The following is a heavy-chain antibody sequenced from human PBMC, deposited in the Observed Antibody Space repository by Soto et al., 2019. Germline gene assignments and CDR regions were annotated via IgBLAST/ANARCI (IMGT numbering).Heavy chain of an antibody. V-gene: IGHV3-21*01. CDR2: ISSSSSYI. CDR1: GFTFSSYS. J-gene: IGHJ3*02. Sequence: EVQLVESGGGLVKPGGSLRLSCAASGFTFSSYSMNWVRQAPGKGLEWVSSISSSSSYIYYADSVKGRFTISRDNAKNSLYLQMNSLRAEDTAVYYCARDGDYVWGSYRWSDSFDIWVQGTMVTVSS. D-gene: IGHD3-16*02. CDR3: ARDGDYVWGSYRWSDSFDI.